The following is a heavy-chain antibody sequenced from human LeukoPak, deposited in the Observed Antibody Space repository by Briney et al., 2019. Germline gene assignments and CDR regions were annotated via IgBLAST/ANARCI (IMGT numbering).Heavy chain of an antibody. Sequence: GGSLRLSCAASGFTFSSYSMNWVRQAPGKGLEWVSSISSSSSYIYYADSEKGRFTISRDNARNSLFLQMNSLRAEDTAVYYCARDVQVATIYPLDYWGQGTLVTVSS. V-gene: IGHV3-21*01. CDR1: GFTFSSYS. CDR2: ISSSSSYI. D-gene: IGHD5-12*01. CDR3: ARDVQVATIYPLDY. J-gene: IGHJ4*02.